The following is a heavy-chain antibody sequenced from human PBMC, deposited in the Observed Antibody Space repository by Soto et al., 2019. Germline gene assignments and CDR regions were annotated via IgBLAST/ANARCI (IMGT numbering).Heavy chain of an antibody. J-gene: IGHJ4*02. D-gene: IGHD1-26*01. CDR1: GFTFSDYA. CDR3: AKDSPLSGNYQDLDY. V-gene: IGHV3-23*01. Sequence: EVQLLESGGDLVQPGGSLRLSCASSGFTFSDYAMTWVRQAPGKGLEWVAAITPSGGGGGTYYADSVKGRFTISRDNSKNTLYLQMNSLRAEDTAIYCCAKDSPLSGNYQDLDYWGQGTLVTVSS. CDR2: ITPSGGGGGT.